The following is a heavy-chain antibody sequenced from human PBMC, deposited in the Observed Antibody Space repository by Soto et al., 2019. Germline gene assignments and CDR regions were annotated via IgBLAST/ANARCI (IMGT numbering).Heavy chain of an antibody. Sequence: QAQLVQSGAEVKKPGASVTISCKASGYSFTSKSLIWVRQAPGHGLEWLGWISPYNGRTEYADHVQGRVTMTRDTSTSTAHMELRSLRSDDTAVYYCARDRYGGNCGDAFDIWGQGTMVTVSS. CDR1: GYSFTSKS. J-gene: IGHJ3*02. D-gene: IGHD2-21*01. CDR2: ISPYNGRT. V-gene: IGHV1-18*01. CDR3: ARDRYGGNCGDAFDI.